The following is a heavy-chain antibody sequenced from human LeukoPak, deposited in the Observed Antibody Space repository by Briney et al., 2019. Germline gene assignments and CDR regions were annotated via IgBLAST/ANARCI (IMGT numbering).Heavy chain of an antibody. Sequence: SGPALVKPTQTLTLTCTFSGFSLSTSGMCVSWIRQPPGKALEWLARIDWDDDKYYSTSLKTRLTISKDTSKNQVVLTMTNMDPVDTATYYCARLNSMYSSGWYGIDYWGQGTLVTVSS. D-gene: IGHD6-19*01. J-gene: IGHJ4*02. CDR1: GFSLSTSGMC. CDR2: IDWDDDK. CDR3: ARLNSMYSSGWYGIDY. V-gene: IGHV2-70*11.